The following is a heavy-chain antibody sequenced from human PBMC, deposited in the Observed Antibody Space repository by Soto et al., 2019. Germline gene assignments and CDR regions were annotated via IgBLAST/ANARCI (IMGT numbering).Heavy chain of an antibody. CDR2: ISYDGSNK. Sequence: QVQLVESGGGVVQPGRSLRLSCAASGFTFSSYAMHWVRQAPGKGLEWVAVISYDGSNKYYADSVKGRFTISRDNSKNTLYLQMNSLRAEDTAVHYCARNPGYCSGGSCYVGYGMDVWGLGTTVTVSS. V-gene: IGHV3-30-3*01. J-gene: IGHJ6*02. D-gene: IGHD2-15*01. CDR1: GFTFSSYA. CDR3: ARNPGYCSGGSCYVGYGMDV.